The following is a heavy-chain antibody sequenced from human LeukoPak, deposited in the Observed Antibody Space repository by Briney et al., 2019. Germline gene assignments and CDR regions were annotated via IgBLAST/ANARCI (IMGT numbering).Heavy chain of an antibody. V-gene: IGHV1-8*03. Sequence: ASVKVSCKASGYTFTSFDINWVRQAAGQGLEWLGWMNPYTGKTGYAQKFQGRVTFTGDTSIRTAYMEVSSLTSEDTAVYYCARAPSPYYYDSSAYYSDYWGQGTLVTVSS. CDR1: GYTFTSFD. J-gene: IGHJ4*02. D-gene: IGHD3-22*01. CDR3: ARAPSPYYYDSSAYYSDY. CDR2: MNPYTGKT.